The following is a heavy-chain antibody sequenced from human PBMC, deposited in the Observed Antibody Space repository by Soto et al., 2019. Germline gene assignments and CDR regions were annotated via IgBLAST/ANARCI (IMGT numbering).Heavy chain of an antibody. CDR1: VYTFPTSD. Sequence: QVHLVQSGAEVKKPGASVKVSCDTSVYTFPTSDLNWVRQATGQGLEWMGWMNLNTGNTGYAQKFQGRITLTRSTSVSTAYMELSSLSSEDSAVYYCVRGASPWGQGTLVTVSS. V-gene: IGHV1-8*01. CDR3: VRGASP. CDR2: MNLNTGNT. J-gene: IGHJ5*02.